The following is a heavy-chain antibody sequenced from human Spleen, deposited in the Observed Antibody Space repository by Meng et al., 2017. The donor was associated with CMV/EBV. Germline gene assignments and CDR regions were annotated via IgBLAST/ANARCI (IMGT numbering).Heavy chain of an antibody. V-gene: IGHV3-7*01. J-gene: IGHJ4*02. CDR1: GFTFDNYG. CDR3: ARGGGEY. Sequence: GGSLRLSCTASGFTFDNYGDYGMSWVRQAAGKGLEWVANIKRDGSETYYLDSLRGRFTISRDNSKNSLYLQMTSLKVEDTAVYYCARGGGEYWGQGILVTVSS. D-gene: IGHD2/OR15-2a*01. CDR2: IKRDGSET.